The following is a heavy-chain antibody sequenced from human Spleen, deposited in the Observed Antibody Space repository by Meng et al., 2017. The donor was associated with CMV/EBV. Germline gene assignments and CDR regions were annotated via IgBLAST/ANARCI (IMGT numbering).Heavy chain of an antibody. V-gene: IGHV1-69*10. D-gene: IGHD4-17*01. CDR2: IIPILGIA. CDR3: AIHDYGDYTLDY. J-gene: IGHJ4*02. CDR1: GGTFSSYA. Sequence: KASGGTFSSYAISWLRQGPGQGLAWMGGIIPILGIANYAQKFQGRVTITADKSTSTAYMELSSLRSEDTAVYYCAIHDYGDYTLDYWGQGTLVTVSS.